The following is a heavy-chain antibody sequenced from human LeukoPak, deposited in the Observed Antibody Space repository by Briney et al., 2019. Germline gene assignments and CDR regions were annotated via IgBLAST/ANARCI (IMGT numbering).Heavy chain of an antibody. CDR3: VRGGSGSSTWFDP. CDR1: GYTFTGYY. D-gene: IGHD6-6*01. Sequence: ASVKVSCKASGYTFTGYYMHWVRQAPGQGLEWMGWINPNSGGTNYAQKLQGRVTMTTDTSTSTAYMELRSLRSDDTAIYYCVRGGSGSSTWFDPWGQGTLVTVSS. CDR2: INPNSGGT. V-gene: IGHV1-2*02. J-gene: IGHJ5*02.